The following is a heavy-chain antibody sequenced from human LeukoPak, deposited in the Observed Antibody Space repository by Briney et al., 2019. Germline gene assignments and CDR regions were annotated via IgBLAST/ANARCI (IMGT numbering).Heavy chain of an antibody. D-gene: IGHD5-18*01. J-gene: IGHJ3*02. Sequence: PSETLSLTCTVSGGSITSSSYYWGWIRQPPGKGLEWIGSIYYSGSTFNNPSLKGRVTISVDTSKNQLSLNLSSVTAADTAVYHCARRWTGYGYGDAFDIWGQGTMVTVSS. CDR2: IYYSGST. CDR1: GGSITSSSYY. CDR3: ARRWTGYGYGDAFDI. V-gene: IGHV4-39*01.